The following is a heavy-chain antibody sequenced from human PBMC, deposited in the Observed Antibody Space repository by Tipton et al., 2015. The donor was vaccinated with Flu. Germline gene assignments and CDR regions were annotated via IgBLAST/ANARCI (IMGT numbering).Heavy chain of an antibody. Sequence: QSGPEVKKPGASVKVSCKVSGYTLTELSMHWVRQAPGKGLEWMGGFDPEDGETIYAQKFQGRVTMTEDTSTDTAYMELSSLRSEDTAVYYCATGGGSGSYNGMDVWGQGTTVTVSS. D-gene: IGHD3-10*01. CDR3: ATGGGSGSYNGMDV. CDR1: GYTLTELS. CDR2: FDPEDGET. J-gene: IGHJ6*02. V-gene: IGHV1-24*01.